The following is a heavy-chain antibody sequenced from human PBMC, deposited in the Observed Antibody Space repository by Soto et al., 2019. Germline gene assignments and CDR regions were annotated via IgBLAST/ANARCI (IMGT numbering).Heavy chain of an antibody. J-gene: IGHJ3*02. Sequence: QVQLVQSGAEVKKPGSSVKVSCKASGGTFSSYTISWVRRAPGQGLEWMGRIIPILGIANYAQKFQGRITITADKSTSTAYMELSSLRSEDTAVYYCARELAMVGAFDIWGQGTMVTVSS. CDR1: GGTFSSYT. D-gene: IGHD5-18*01. CDR3: ARELAMVGAFDI. V-gene: IGHV1-69*08. CDR2: IIPILGIA.